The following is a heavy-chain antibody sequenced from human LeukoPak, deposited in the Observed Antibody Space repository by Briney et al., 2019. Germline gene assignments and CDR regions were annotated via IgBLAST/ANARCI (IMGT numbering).Heavy chain of an antibody. D-gene: IGHD3-10*01. J-gene: IGHJ4*02. CDR1: GNTFSNYW. CDR2: IYPDDSDT. CDR3: AIFGDKYGSGSYGDS. Sequence: GESLKISCKGFGNTFSNYWIGWVRQMPGKGLEWMGIIYPDDSDTRYSPSFQGQVTISADKSITTAFLQWSSLKASDTAMYYCAIFGDKYGSGSYGDSWGQGTLVTVSS. V-gene: IGHV5-51*01.